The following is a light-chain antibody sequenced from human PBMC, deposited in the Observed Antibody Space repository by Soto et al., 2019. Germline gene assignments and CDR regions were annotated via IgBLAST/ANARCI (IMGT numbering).Light chain of an antibody. CDR3: QSYDDSLSVHYV. CDR1: SSNIGSTYD. J-gene: IGLJ1*01. V-gene: IGLV1-40*01. Sequence: QSVLKQPPSVSGAPGQRVTISCTGSSSNIGSTYDVQWYQQLPGTAPKLLIHGNTDRPSGVPDRFSGSKSGTSASLAISGLQADDEADYSCQSYDDSLSVHYVFGTGPKV. CDR2: GNT.